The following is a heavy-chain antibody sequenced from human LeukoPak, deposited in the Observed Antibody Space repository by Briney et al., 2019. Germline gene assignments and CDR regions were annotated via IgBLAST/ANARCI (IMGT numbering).Heavy chain of an antibody. CDR3: ARAALGGVSSGMGY. J-gene: IGHJ4*02. D-gene: IGHD3-22*01. Sequence: ASVKVSCKASGGTFSSYAISWVRQAPGQGLEWMGRIIPIFGTANYAQKFQGRVTITTDESTSTAYMELSSLRSEDTAVYSCARAALGGVSSGMGYWGQGTLVTVSS. CDR1: GGTFSSYA. V-gene: IGHV1-69*05. CDR2: IIPIFGTA.